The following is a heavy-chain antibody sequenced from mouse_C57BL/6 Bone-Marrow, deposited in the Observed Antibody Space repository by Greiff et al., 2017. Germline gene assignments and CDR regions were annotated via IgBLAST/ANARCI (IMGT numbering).Heavy chain of an antibody. CDR2: IYPGDGDT. CDR3: ARFATMVTGGNY. Sequence: QVQLQQSGPELVKPGASVKISCKASGYAFSSSWMNWVKQRPGKGLEWIGRIYPGDGDTNYNGKFKGKATLTADKSSSTAYMQLSSLTSEDSAVYFCARFATMVTGGNYWGQGTTLTVSS. V-gene: IGHV1-82*01. D-gene: IGHD2-2*01. CDR1: GYAFSSSW. J-gene: IGHJ2*01.